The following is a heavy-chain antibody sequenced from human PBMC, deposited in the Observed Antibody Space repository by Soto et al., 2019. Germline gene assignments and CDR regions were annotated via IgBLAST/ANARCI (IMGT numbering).Heavy chain of an antibody. CDR2: ISGSGGST. Sequence: PGGSLRLSCAASGFTFSSYAMSWVRQAPGKGLEWVSAISGSGGSTYYADSVKGRFTISRDNSKNTLYLQMNSLRAEDTAVYYCAEDQWLVRGLLRYWGQGTLVTVSS. D-gene: IGHD6-19*01. CDR3: AEDQWLVRGLLRY. J-gene: IGHJ4*02. CDR1: GFTFSSYA. V-gene: IGHV3-23*01.